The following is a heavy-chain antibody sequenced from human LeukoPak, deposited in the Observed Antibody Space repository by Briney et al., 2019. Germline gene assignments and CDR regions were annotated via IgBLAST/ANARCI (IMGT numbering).Heavy chain of an antibody. Sequence: PTETLSLTCAVYGGSFSGYYWSWIRQPPGKGLEWIGEINHSGNTNYNPSLMSRVTISVDTSKNQFSLKLSSVTAAYTAVYYCARGPYDSSRDWGQGTLVTVSS. V-gene: IGHV4-34*01. D-gene: IGHD3-22*01. J-gene: IGHJ4*02. CDR2: INHSGNT. CDR3: ARGPYDSSRD. CDR1: GGSFSGYY.